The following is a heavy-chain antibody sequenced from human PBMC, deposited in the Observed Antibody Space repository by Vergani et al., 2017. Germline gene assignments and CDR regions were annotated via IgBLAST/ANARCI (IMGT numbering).Heavy chain of an antibody. V-gene: IGHV4-38-2*01. CDR2: IYRTGRT. CDR1: GFSIDNGYY. D-gene: IGHD3-9*01. Sequence: QVQLQESGPGLVQPSETLSLTCAVSGFSIDNGYYWDWIRQPPGKGLEWLGSIYRTGRTHFNPSLKSRVTISVDTSNNHFSLRLNSLTAADTAVYYCARRSGIVYDIFSGTQYFFDFWGQGTLVTVSS. CDR3: ARRSGIVYDIFSGTQYFFDF. J-gene: IGHJ4*02.